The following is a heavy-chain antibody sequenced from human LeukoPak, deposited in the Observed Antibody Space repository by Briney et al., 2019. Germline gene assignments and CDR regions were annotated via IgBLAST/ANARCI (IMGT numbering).Heavy chain of an antibody. Sequence: SETLSLTCTVSGGSISSSSYYWGWIRQPPGKGLEWIGGIYYSGSTYYNPSLKSRVTISVDTSKNQFSLKLSSVTAADTAVYYCARDTDYVWGPRPMDYWGQGTLVTVSS. CDR2: IYYSGST. CDR1: GGSISSSSYY. V-gene: IGHV4-39*07. J-gene: IGHJ4*02. CDR3: ARDTDYVWGPRPMDY. D-gene: IGHD3-16*01.